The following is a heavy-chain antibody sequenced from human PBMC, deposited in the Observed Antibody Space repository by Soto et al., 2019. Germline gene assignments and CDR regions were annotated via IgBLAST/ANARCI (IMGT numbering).Heavy chain of an antibody. CDR3: AKVMLGLVGAFDI. CDR1: GFTFSSYG. V-gene: IGHV3-30*18. Sequence: GGSLRLSCAASGFTFSSYGMHWVRQAPGKGLEWVAVISYDGSNKYYADSVRGRFTISRDNSKNTLYLQMNSLRAEDTAVYYCAKVMLGLVGAFDIWGQGTMVTVSS. D-gene: IGHD2-15*01. CDR2: ISYDGSNK. J-gene: IGHJ3*02.